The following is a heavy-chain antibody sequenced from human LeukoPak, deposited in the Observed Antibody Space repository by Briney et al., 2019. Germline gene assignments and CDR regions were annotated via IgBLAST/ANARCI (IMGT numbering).Heavy chain of an antibody. V-gene: IGHV3-30*18. D-gene: IGHD3-3*01. CDR3: AKEREGLYYDFWSGYCFDC. J-gene: IGHJ4*02. Sequence: HPGGSLRLSCAASGFTFSSYGMHWVRQAPGKGLEWVAVISYDGSNKYYADSVKGRFTISRDNSKNTLYLQMNSLRAEDTAVYYCAKEREGLYYDFWSGYCFDCWGQGTLVTVSS. CDR2: ISYDGSNK. CDR1: GFTFSSYG.